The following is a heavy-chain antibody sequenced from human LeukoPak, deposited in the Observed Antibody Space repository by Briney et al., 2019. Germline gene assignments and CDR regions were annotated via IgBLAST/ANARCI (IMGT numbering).Heavy chain of an antibody. J-gene: IGHJ3*02. V-gene: IGHV1-69*05. CDR3: ARDGQGVRAFDI. Sequence: SVKVSCKASGGTFSSYAISWVRQAPGQGLEWMGGIIPIFGTANYAQKFQGRVTITTDESTSTAYMELSSLRSEDTAVYYCARDGQGVRAFDIWGQGTMVTVSS. CDR1: GGTFSSYA. CDR2: IIPIFGTA. D-gene: IGHD3-16*01.